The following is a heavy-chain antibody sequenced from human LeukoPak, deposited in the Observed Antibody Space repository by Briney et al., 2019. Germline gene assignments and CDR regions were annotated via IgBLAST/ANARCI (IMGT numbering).Heavy chain of an antibody. CDR3: ANSLVVRGVFDY. Sequence: XVEXGSYISGSSTYIYYADSVKGRFTISRDNSKNTLYLQMNSLRAEDTAVYYCANSLVVRGVFDYWGQGPLVTVSS. CDR2: ISGSSTYI. D-gene: IGHD3-10*01. J-gene: IGHJ4*02. V-gene: IGHV3-23*01.